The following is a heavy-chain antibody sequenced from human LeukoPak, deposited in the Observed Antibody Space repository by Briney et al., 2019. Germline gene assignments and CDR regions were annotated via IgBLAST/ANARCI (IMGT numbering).Heavy chain of an antibody. V-gene: IGHV3-30*03. Sequence: PGGSLRLSCAASGFIFDNYGMHWVRQAPGKGLEWVAVISYDGSNKYYADSVKGRFTVSRDNSKNTLYLQMNSLRSEDTAVYYCAREIMCGVSCRYYFDYWGQGTLVTVSS. CDR2: ISYDGSNK. CDR1: GFIFDNYG. J-gene: IGHJ4*02. D-gene: IGHD1-26*01. CDR3: AREIMCGVSCRYYFDY.